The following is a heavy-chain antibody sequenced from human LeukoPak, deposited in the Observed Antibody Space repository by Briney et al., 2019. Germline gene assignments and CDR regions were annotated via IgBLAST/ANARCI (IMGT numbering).Heavy chain of an antibody. CDR3: ATPIWFGEPEVY. CDR2: IKQDGSEK. D-gene: IGHD3-10*01. V-gene: IGHV3-7*01. CDR1: GFAFSSYW. Sequence: PGGSLRLSCAASGFAFSSYWMSWVRQAPGKGLEWVANIKQDGSEKYYVDSVKGRFTISRDNAKNSLYLQMNSLRAEDTAVYYCATPIWFGEPEVYWGQGTLVTVSS. J-gene: IGHJ4*02.